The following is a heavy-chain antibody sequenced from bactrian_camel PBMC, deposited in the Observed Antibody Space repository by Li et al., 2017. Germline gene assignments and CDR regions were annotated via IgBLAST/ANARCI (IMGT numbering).Heavy chain of an antibody. CDR2: TRSVFT. V-gene: IGHV3S53*01. D-gene: IGHD8*01. CDR3: EADPAPCTGSLIMEWEYGY. J-gene: IGHJ4*01. CDR1: SVMYSVSC. Sequence: VQLVESGGGSVQAGGSLNLSCTVSSVMYSVSCVGWFRQTTGNERIALAATRSVFTYYADSVKGRFTLSKDSAKNTLYLQMNSLKPEDTAMYYCEADPAPCTGSLIMEWEYGYMGQGTQVTVS.